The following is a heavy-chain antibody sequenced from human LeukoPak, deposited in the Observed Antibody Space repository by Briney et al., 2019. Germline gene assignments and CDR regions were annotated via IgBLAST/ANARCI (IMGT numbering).Heavy chain of an antibody. CDR1: GFTFSDYY. Sequence: PGGSLRLSCAASGFTFSDYYMSWIRQAPGKGLEWVSGISAWGDNTYSADSVRGRFTISRDNSKNTLYLQMNSLRVEDTAVYYCAKDGGTVTSYYFDSWGLGTLVTVSS. CDR2: ISAWGDNT. J-gene: IGHJ4*02. D-gene: IGHD4-11*01. CDR3: AKDGGTVTSYYFDS. V-gene: IGHV3-23*01.